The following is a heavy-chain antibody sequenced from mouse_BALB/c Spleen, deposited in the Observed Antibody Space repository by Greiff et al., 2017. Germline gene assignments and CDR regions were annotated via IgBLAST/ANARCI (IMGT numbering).Heavy chain of an antibody. Sequence: DVKLVESGGGLVKPGGSLKLSCAASGFTFSSYTMSWVRQTPEKRLEWVATISSGGSYTYYPDSVKGRFTISRDNAKNTLYLQMSSLKSEDTAMYYCTREYGFDYWGQGTTLTVSS. CDR2: ISSGGSYT. J-gene: IGHJ2*01. D-gene: IGHD2-10*02. V-gene: IGHV5-6-4*01. CDR1: GFTFSSYT. CDR3: TREYGFDY.